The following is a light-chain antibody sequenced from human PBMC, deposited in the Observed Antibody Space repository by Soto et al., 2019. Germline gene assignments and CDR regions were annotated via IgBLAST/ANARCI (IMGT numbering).Light chain of an antibody. CDR3: NSFAGRAKWV. Sequence: QSVLTQPPSASGSPGQSVTISCTGTNSDVGGYNYVSWYQQYPGKDPKLLIYDVTKRPSGVPDRFSGSKSGNTAYLTVSGLQAEDEADYYCNSFAGRAKWVFGGGTKLTVL. CDR1: NSDVGGYNY. CDR2: DVT. J-gene: IGLJ3*02. V-gene: IGLV2-8*01.